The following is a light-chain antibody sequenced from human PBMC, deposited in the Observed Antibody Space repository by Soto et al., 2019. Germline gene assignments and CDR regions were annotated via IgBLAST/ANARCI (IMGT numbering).Light chain of an antibody. J-gene: IGLJ1*01. CDR2: GVR. Sequence: QSVLTQPASVSGSPGQSSTISCTGTSSDGGGYNYVSWYQQHPGKAPKFMIYGVRNRPSGVSHRFSGSESGNTASLTISGLQAEDEADYYCCSYTTSNTRQIVFGTGTKVTVL. CDR1: SSDGGGYNY. CDR3: CSYTTSNTRQIV. V-gene: IGLV2-14*01.